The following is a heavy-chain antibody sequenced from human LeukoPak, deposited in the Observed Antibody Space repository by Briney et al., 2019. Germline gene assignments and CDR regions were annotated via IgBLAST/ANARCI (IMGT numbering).Heavy chain of an antibody. CDR2: IYTSGST. V-gene: IGHV4-61*02. D-gene: IGHD5-12*01. Sequence: SETLSLTCTVSGGSISSGRYYWSWIRQPAGKELEWIGRIYTSGSTNYNPSLVSRVTISLDTSKNHFSLKLTSVTAADTAVYYCARDPTRTLYFDYWGQGTLVTVSS. CDR3: ARDPTRTLYFDY. CDR1: GGSISSGRYY. J-gene: IGHJ4*02.